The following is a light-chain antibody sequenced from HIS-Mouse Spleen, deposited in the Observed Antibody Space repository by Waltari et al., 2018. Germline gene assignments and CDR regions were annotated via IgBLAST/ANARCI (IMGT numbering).Light chain of an antibody. CDR3: QTWGTGIRV. CDR1: SGHSSHA. CDR2: LNSDGSH. J-gene: IGLJ3*02. V-gene: IGLV4-69*01. Sequence: QLVLTQSPSASASLGASVKLTCPLSSGHSSHAIAWHPQQPEKGPRYLMKLNSDGSHSKGDGIPDRFSGSSSGAERYLTISSLQSEDEADYYCQTWGTGIRVFGGGTKLTVL.